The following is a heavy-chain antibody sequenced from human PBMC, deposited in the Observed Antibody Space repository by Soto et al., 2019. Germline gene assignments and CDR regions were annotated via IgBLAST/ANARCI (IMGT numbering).Heavy chain of an antibody. J-gene: IGHJ4*02. V-gene: IGHV2-5*01. D-gene: IGHD5-18*01. CDR1: GFSLSTSGVG. Sequence: SGPTLVNPTQTLTLTCTFSGFSLSTSGVGVGWIRQPPGKALEWLALIYWNDDKRYSPSLKSRLTITKDTSKNQVVLTMTNMDPVDTATYYCTHSYARYSYGYVRGLDYWGQGTLVTVSS. CDR2: IYWNDDK. CDR3: THSYARYSYGYVRGLDY.